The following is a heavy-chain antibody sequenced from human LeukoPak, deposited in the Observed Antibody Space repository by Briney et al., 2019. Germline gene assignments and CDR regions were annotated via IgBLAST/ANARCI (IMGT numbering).Heavy chain of an antibody. CDR2: ISGSDTST. Sequence: HPGGSLRLSCAASGLTFSSSAMSWVRQAPGKRLEWVSAISGSDTSTYYADSVKGRFTISRDNSKNTLYLQMSSLRAEDTAVYYCAKNLYDFWSGYYWGIDYWGQGTLVTVSS. V-gene: IGHV3-23*01. CDR1: GLTFSSSA. D-gene: IGHD3-3*01. CDR3: AKNLYDFWSGYYWGIDY. J-gene: IGHJ4*02.